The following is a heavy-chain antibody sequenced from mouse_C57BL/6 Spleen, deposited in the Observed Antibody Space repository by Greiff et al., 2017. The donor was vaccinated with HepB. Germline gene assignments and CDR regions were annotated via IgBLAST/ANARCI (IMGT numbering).Heavy chain of an antibody. CDR2: IYPGSGST. Sequence: QVQLQQPGAELVKPGASVKMSCKASGYTFTSYWITWVKQRPGQGLEWIGDIYPGSGSTNYNEKFKSKATLTVDTSSSTAYMQLSSLTSEDSAVYYCAGGTTVEAWFAYWGQGTLVTVSA. D-gene: IGHD1-1*01. CDR3: AGGTTVEAWFAY. CDR1: GYTFTSYW. V-gene: IGHV1-55*01. J-gene: IGHJ3*01.